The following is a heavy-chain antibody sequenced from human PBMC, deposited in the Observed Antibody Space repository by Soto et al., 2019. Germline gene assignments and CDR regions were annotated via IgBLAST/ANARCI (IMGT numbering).Heavy chain of an antibody. V-gene: IGHV1-8*01. J-gene: IGHJ6*02. CDR2: MNPNSGNT. Sequence: QVQLVQSGAEVKKPGASVKVSCKAYGYTFTSYDINCVRQATGQGLEWMGWMNPNSGNTGYAQKCQGRVTMTRNTSISTAYMELSSLISEDTAVYYCAREKTPYGMDVWGQGTTVTVSS. CDR3: AREKTPYGMDV. CDR1: GYTFTSYD.